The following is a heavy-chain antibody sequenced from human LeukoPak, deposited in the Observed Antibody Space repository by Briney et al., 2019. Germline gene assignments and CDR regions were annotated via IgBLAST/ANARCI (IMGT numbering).Heavy chain of an antibody. CDR3: ARAVGVGRGTYFDL. CDR2: ISYIGST. Sequence: SETLSLTCTVSGGSISRYYWSWIRQPPGKGLEWIGYISYIGSTNYNPSLKSRVTISVDTSKNQFSLKLSSVTAADTAVYYCARAVGVGRGTYFDLWGRGTLVTVSS. D-gene: IGHD1-1*01. J-gene: IGHJ2*01. CDR1: GGSISRYY. V-gene: IGHV4-59*08.